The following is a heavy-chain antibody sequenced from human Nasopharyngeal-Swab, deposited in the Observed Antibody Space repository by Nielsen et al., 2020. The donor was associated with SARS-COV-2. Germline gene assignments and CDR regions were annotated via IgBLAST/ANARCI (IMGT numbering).Heavy chain of an antibody. Sequence: GESLKISCAASGFAFSDYSMDWVRQAPGKGLEWVSYITSSSSTRYYADSVKGRFTVSRDNVKNSLYLQMSSLRDEDTAVYYCVREFEATGATYLDYWGLGTLVTVPS. CDR2: ITSSSSTR. V-gene: IGHV3-48*02. CDR3: VREFEATGATYLDY. CDR1: GFAFSDYS. J-gene: IGHJ4*02. D-gene: IGHD1-26*01.